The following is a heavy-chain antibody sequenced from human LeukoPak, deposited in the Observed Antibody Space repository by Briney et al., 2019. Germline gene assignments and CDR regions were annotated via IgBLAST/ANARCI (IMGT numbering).Heavy chain of an antibody. V-gene: IGHV3-30*03. J-gene: IGHJ4*02. CDR3: ARPTTVRISYYFDY. CDR1: GFTFSSFA. D-gene: IGHD4-17*01. Sequence: GESLRLSCAASGFTFSSFAMNWVRQAPGKGLEWVAVISYDGSIKSYADSVKGRFTISRDSSKNTLNLQMNDLRAEDTAVYYCARPTTVRISYYFDYWGQGTLVTVSS. CDR2: ISYDGSIK.